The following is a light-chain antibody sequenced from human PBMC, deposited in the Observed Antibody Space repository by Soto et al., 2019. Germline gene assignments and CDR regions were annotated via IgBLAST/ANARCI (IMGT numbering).Light chain of an antibody. J-gene: IGKJ2*01. Sequence: EIVLTQSPATLSLSPGERATLSCRASQSVSSYLAWYQQKPGQAPRLLIYDASNRAPGIPARFSGSGSGTDFPLTISSLEPEDFAVYYCQQRSTWPRLYTFGQGTKLEIK. CDR1: QSVSSY. V-gene: IGKV3-11*01. CDR2: DAS. CDR3: QQRSTWPRLYT.